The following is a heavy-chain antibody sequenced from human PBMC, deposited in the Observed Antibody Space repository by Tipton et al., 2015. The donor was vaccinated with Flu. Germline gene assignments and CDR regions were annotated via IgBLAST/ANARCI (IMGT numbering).Heavy chain of an antibody. J-gene: IGHJ3*02. D-gene: IGHD2-21*01. Sequence: QLVQSGAEVKKPGESLKISCKGSGYSFTSYWIGWVRQMPGKGLEWMGIIYPGYSDTRYSPAFQGQVTISADKSISTAYLQWSSLKASETAMYYCARPHAQFLHAFDIWGQGTMVTVSS. V-gene: IGHV5-51*03. CDR3: ARPHAQFLHAFDI. CDR2: IYPGYSDT. CDR1: GYSFTSYW.